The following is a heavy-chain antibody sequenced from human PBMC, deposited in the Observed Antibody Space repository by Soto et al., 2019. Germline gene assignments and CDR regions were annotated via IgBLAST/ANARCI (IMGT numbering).Heavy chain of an antibody. CDR3: ARDRRDYYDFWSGYPDFDY. J-gene: IGHJ4*02. Sequence: ASVKVSCKASGYTFTSYDINWVRQAPGQGLEWMGWISAYNGNTNYAQKLQGRVTMTTDTSTSTAYMELRSLRSDDTAVYYCARDRRDYYDFWSGYPDFDYWGQGTLVTVSS. CDR1: GYTFTSYD. D-gene: IGHD3-3*01. CDR2: ISAYNGNT. V-gene: IGHV1-18*01.